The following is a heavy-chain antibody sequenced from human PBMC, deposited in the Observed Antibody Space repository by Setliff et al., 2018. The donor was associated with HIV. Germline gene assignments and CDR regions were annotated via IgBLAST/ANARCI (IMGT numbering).Heavy chain of an antibody. Sequence: SETLSLTCAVYGGSFSGYYWSWIRQPPGKGLERIGEINHSGNTNYNPSLKSRVTISVDTSKNQFTLNLNSVTAADTAVYYCATHCTSTSCYSAGLDYWGQGTLVTVSS. D-gene: IGHD2-2*01. CDR2: INHSGNT. V-gene: IGHV4-34*01. CDR1: GGSFSGYY. J-gene: IGHJ4*02. CDR3: ATHCTSTSCYSAGLDY.